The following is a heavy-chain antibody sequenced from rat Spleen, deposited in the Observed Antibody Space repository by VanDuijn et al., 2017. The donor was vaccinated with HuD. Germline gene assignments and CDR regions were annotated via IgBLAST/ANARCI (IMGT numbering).Heavy chain of an antibody. CDR3: TRDRILRSTGFDS. Sequence: EVQLVESGGGLVQPGRSLKLSCAASGFIFSRSAMAWIRQPPGKGLEWVASITNIGGNTYYLDSVKGRFTISRDIAKRTLYLQMDSLRSEDTATYYCTRDRILRSTGFDSWGQGVMVTVSS. V-gene: IGHV5-29*01. CDR2: ITNIGGNT. J-gene: IGHJ2*01. CDR1: GFIFSRSA. D-gene: IGHD1-6*01.